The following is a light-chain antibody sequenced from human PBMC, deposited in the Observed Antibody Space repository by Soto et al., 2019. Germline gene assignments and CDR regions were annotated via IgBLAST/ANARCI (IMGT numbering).Light chain of an antibody. CDR2: GAS. J-gene: IGKJ3*01. CDR3: QQLNSFPIP. CDR1: EDISNY. V-gene: IGKV1-9*01. Sequence: DIQMTQSPSSLSASVGDRVTITCRASEDISNYLAWYQQKPGKVPKLLIYGASTLQSGVPSRFSGSGSGTDFTLTISSLQPEDFATYYCQQLNSFPIPFGPGTKVDIK.